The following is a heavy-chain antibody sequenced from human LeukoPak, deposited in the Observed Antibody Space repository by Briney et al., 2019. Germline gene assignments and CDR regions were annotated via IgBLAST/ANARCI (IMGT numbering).Heavy chain of an antibody. CDR3: ARGVTVPYELDS. CDR1: GYSFTNYW. CDR2: IYPGDSDT. Sequence: GESLKISCKGSGYSFTNYWIAWVRQMPGKGLEWMGIIYPGDSDTRYSPSFQGQVTISVDKSISTAYLQWSSLKASDTAIYYCARGVTVPYELDSWGQGTLVTVSS. V-gene: IGHV5-51*01. D-gene: IGHD4-17*01. J-gene: IGHJ4*02.